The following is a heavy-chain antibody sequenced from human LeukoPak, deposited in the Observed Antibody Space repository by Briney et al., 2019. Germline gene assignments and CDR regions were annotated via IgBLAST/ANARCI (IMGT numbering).Heavy chain of an antibody. D-gene: IGHD6-13*01. CDR3: AKDRSYSHPNWFDP. J-gene: IGHJ5*02. CDR1: GFTFSSSY. V-gene: IGHV3-30*02. CDR2: IRYDGTDK. Sequence: PGGSLRLSCAASGFTFSSSYMHWVRQAPGKGLEWVAFIRYDGTDKYYADSVKGRFTISRDNSKNTLYLQMNSLRAEDTAVYYCAKDRSYSHPNWFDPWGQGTLVTVSS.